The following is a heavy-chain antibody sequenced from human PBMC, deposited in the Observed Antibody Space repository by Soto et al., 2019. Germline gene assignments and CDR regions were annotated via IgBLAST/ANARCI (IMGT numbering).Heavy chain of an antibody. CDR1: GGTFSSYA. CDR3: ARWIAAAVTECFDY. CDR2: IIPIFGTA. V-gene: IGHV1-69*01. Sequence: QVQLVQSGAEVKKPGSSVKVSCKASGGTFSSYAISWVRQAPGQGLEWMGGIIPIFGTANYAQKFQGRVTITADESTSKAYIELSSLRSEDTXXXCCARWIAAAVTECFDYWGQGTLVTVX. D-gene: IGHD6-13*01. J-gene: IGHJ4*02.